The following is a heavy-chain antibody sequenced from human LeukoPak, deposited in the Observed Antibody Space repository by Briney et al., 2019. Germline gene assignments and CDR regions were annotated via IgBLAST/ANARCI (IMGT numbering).Heavy chain of an antibody. Sequence: GGPLRLSCAASGFTFSSYAMSWVRQAPGKGLEWVAVISYDGSNKYYADSVKGRFTISRDNSKNTLYLQMNSLRAEDTAVYYCARAGYGGNSGDYWGQGTLVTVSS. D-gene: IGHD4-23*01. V-gene: IGHV3-30-3*01. J-gene: IGHJ4*02. CDR2: ISYDGSNK. CDR3: ARAGYGGNSGDY. CDR1: GFTFSSYA.